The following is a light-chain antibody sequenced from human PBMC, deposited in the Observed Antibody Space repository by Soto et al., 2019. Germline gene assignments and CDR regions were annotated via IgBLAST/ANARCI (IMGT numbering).Light chain of an antibody. Sequence: EIVLTQSPGTLSLSPGERATLSCRASQSVTTSYVAWYQQKPGQAPRLVISGASSRATGIPDRFSGSGSGTDFTLTISRLEPEDFAVYYCQQYDSSPITFGQGTRLEIK. CDR1: QSVTTSY. CDR2: GAS. V-gene: IGKV3-20*01. CDR3: QQYDSSPIT. J-gene: IGKJ5*01.